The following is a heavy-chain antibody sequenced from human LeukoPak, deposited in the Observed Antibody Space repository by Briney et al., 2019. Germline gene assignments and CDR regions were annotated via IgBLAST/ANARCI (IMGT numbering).Heavy chain of an antibody. D-gene: IGHD6-25*01. CDR1: GYSISSGYY. CDR2: IYHSGST. Sequence: PSETLSLTCAVSGYSISSGYYWGWIRQPPGKGLEWIGSIYHSGSTYYNPSLKSRVTISIDTSKNQFSLKLSSVTAADTAVYYCARDHERSKNFDIWGQGTMVTVSS. CDR3: ARDHERSKNFDI. V-gene: IGHV4-38-2*02. J-gene: IGHJ3*02.